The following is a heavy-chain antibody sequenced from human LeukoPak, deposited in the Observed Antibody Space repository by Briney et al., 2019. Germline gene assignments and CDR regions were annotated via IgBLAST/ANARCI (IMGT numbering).Heavy chain of an antibody. D-gene: IGHD6-13*01. Sequence: GGSLRPPGTASGFTFGAYAMSWVRQAPGKGLEWVGFIGSKAYGGTTEYAASVKGRFTISRDESKSIAYLQMNSLKTEDTAVYYCTRGYSISWQNYYYYYMDVWGKGTTVTVSS. CDR2: IGSKAYGGTT. J-gene: IGHJ6*03. V-gene: IGHV3-49*04. CDR3: TRGYSISWQNYYYYYMDV. CDR1: GFTFGAYA.